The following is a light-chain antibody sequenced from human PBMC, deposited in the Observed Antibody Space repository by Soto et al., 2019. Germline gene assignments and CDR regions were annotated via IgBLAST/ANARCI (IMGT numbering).Light chain of an antibody. Sequence: DIQMTQSPSSLSASIGDRVTISCQASQDIGNFLNWYQQKPGKAPYLPIYDASNLDTGVSSRFSGSGSGRDFSFTITSLQPDDVATYFCQQYGSLPITFGQGTRLDIK. V-gene: IGKV1-33*01. J-gene: IGKJ5*01. CDR1: QDIGNF. CDR2: DAS. CDR3: QQYGSLPIT.